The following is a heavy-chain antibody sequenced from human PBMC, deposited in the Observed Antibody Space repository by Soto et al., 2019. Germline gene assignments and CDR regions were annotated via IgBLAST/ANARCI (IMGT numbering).Heavy chain of an antibody. Sequence: QVQLVESGGGVVQPGRSLRLSCAASGFTFSSYGMHWVRQAPGKGLEWVAVIWYDGSNKYYADSVKGRFTIARDNSKNTLYLQMNSLRAEDTAVYYCARDRYCSGGSCYYYYYYMDVWGKGTTVTVSS. CDR2: IWYDGSNK. J-gene: IGHJ6*03. CDR3: ARDRYCSGGSCYYYYYYMDV. D-gene: IGHD2-15*01. V-gene: IGHV3-33*01. CDR1: GFTFSSYG.